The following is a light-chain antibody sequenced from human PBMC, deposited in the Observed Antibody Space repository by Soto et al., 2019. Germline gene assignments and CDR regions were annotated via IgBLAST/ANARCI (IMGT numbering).Light chain of an antibody. J-gene: IGLJ1*01. CDR3: ISYTVSRSYV. CDR2: SVS. Sequence: QPALTQPASVSGSPGQSITISCSGTSSDIGAYNHVAWFQQFPGKTPKLVIYSVSDRPSGVSYRFSGSKSGNTASLTISGLQADDEADYYCISYTVSRSYVFGTGTKLTVL. V-gene: IGLV2-14*01. CDR1: SSDIGAYNH.